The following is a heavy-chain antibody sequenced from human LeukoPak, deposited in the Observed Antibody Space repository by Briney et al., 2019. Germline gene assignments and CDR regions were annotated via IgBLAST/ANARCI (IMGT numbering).Heavy chain of an antibody. CDR1: GGSFSGYY. CDR3: ARGDGGYNRPFDY. V-gene: IGHV4-34*01. J-gene: IGHJ4*02. Sequence: PETLSLTCAVYGGSFSGYYWSWIRQPPGKGLEWIGEINHSGSTNYNPSLKSRVTISVDTSKNQFSLKLSSVTAADTAVYYCARGDGGYNRPFDYWGQGTLVTVSS. D-gene: IGHD5-24*01. CDR2: INHSGST.